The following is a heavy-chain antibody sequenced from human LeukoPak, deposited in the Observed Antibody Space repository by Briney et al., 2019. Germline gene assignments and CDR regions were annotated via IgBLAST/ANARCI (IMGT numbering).Heavy chain of an antibody. CDR1: GGSFSGYY. V-gene: IGHV4-34*01. D-gene: IGHD3-3*01. J-gene: IGHJ4*02. Sequence: PSETLSLTCAVYGGSFSGYYWSWIRQPPGEGLEWIGEINHSGSTNYNPSLKSRVTISVDTSKNQFSLKLSSVTAADTAVYYCARRRARITIFGVVTDLLFDYWGQGTLVTVSS. CDR2: INHSGST. CDR3: ARRRARITIFGVVTDLLFDY.